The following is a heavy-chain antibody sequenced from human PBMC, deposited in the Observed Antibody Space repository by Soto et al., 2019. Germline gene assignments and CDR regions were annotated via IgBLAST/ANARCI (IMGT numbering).Heavy chain of an antibody. V-gene: IGHV3-30-3*01. D-gene: IGHD2-15*01. Sequence: QVQLVESGGGVVQPGRSLRLSCAASGFTFSSYAMHWVRQAPGMGLEWVAFISHDESNRLYADSVKGRFSISRDNSKNILYLQMSSLILKDTAVYYCPRVGLSNRWTEALDFWGHGTTVTVSS. CDR1: GFTFSSYA. CDR3: PRVGLSNRWTEALDF. J-gene: IGHJ6*02. CDR2: ISHDESNR.